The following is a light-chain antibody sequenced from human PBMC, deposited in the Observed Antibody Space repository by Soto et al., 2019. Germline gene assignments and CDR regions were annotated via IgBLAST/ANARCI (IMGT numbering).Light chain of an antibody. CDR2: EVS. CDR3: SPYTSSNTRV. Sequence: QSALTQPASVSGSPGQSITISCTGTSSDVGGYTYVSWYQQHPGKAPKLMIYEVSNRPSGVSNRFSGSKSGNTASLTISGLQTEDEADYYCSPYTSSNTRVFGGGTKLIVL. CDR1: SSDVGGYTY. V-gene: IGLV2-14*01. J-gene: IGLJ3*02.